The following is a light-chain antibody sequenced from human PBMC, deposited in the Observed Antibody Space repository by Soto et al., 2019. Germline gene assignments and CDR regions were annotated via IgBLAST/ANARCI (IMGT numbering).Light chain of an antibody. J-gene: IGKJ4*01. CDR2: DAS. Sequence: GERATLSCSSRQSVSSSSLAWYQQKPGLAPRLLIYDASSRAAGIPDRFSGSGSRTDFTLTISRLEPEDFAVYYCQQRSNWPLTFGGGTKVDIK. CDR3: QQRSNWPLT. V-gene: IGKV3D-20*02. CDR1: QSVSSSS.